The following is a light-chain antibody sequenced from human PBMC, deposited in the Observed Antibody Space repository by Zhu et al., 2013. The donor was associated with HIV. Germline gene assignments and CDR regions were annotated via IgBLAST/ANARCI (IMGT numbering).Light chain of an antibody. CDR3: QQYGRSPLT. Sequence: EIVLTQSPGTMSLSPGERATLSCRASESVSSNHLAWYQQKVGQAPRLLIYGTSTRATGTPDRFSGSGSGTDFTLTISSLEPEDFAVYYCQQYGRSPLTFGGGTTVEIK. J-gene: IGKJ4*01. CDR2: GTS. CDR1: ESVSSNH. V-gene: IGKV3-20*01.